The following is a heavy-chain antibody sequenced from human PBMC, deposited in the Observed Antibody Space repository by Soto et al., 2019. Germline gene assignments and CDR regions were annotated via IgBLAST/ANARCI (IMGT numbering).Heavy chain of an antibody. V-gene: IGHV4-4*07. CDR3: ARAPMGPIFGVVPAEYFQH. Sequence: SETLSLTCTVSGGSISSYYWSWIRQPAGKGLEWIGRIYTSGSTNYNPSLKSRVTMSVDTSKNQFSLKLSSVTAADTAVYYCARAPMGPIFGVVPAEYFQHWGQGTMVTVSS. CDR1: GGSISSYY. D-gene: IGHD3-3*01. CDR2: IYTSGST. J-gene: IGHJ1*01.